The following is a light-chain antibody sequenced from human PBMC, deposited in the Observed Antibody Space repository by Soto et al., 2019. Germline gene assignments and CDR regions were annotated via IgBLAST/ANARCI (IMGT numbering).Light chain of an antibody. CDR3: QQSYTSWWT. Sequence: DIQMTQSPSSLSASVGDRVSITCRASQSISTHLSWYQQKPGKAPKLLIYAASSLQSWVPSRFTGSGSGTDFTLTISSLQPEDFATYYCQQSYTSWWTFGQGTKVDNK. CDR2: AAS. CDR1: QSISTH. V-gene: IGKV1-39*01. J-gene: IGKJ1*01.